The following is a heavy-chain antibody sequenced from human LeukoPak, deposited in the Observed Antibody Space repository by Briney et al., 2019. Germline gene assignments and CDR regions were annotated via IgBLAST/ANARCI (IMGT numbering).Heavy chain of an antibody. D-gene: IGHD3-9*01. CDR3: AKVGYDILPGYYSPFDY. Sequence: GGSLRLSCAASGFTFSSYAMSWVRQAPGKGLEWVSAISGSGGSTYYADSVKGRFTISRDNSKNTLYLQMNSLRAEDTAVYYCAKVGYDILPGYYSPFDYWGQGTLVTVSS. CDR2: ISGSGGST. CDR1: GFTFSSYA. V-gene: IGHV3-23*01. J-gene: IGHJ4*02.